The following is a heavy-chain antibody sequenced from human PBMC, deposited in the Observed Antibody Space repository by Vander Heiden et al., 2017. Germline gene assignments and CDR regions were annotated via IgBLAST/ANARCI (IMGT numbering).Heavy chain of an antibody. Sequence: QLQLQESGPGLVKPSETLSLTCTVSGGSISSSSYYWGWIRQPPGKGLEWIGSIYYSGSTYYNPSLKSRVTISVDTSKNQFSLKLSSVTAAATSVYYCARHFEWSYAFDIWGQGTMVTVSS. CDR3: ARHFEWSYAFDI. D-gene: IGHD2-8*01. J-gene: IGHJ3*02. CDR1: GGSISSSSYY. CDR2: IYYSGST. V-gene: IGHV4-39*01.